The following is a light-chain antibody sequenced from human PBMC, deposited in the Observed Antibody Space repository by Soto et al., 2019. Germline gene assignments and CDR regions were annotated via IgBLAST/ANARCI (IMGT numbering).Light chain of an antibody. CDR3: QQSWT. CDR2: KAS. CDR1: QSISSW. Sequence: DIQMTQSPSTLSASVGDRVTITCRASQSISSWLAWYQQKPGKAPTLLIYKASSLESGVPSRFSGSGSGTEFTLTISSLQHDDFATYYCQQSWTFGQGTKVEIK. J-gene: IGKJ1*01. V-gene: IGKV1-5*03.